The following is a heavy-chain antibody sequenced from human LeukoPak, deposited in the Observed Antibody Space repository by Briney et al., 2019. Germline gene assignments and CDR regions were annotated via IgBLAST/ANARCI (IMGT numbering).Heavy chain of an antibody. V-gene: IGHV1-69*06. CDR3: ARDLYSSGYFASGH. D-gene: IGHD6-19*01. CDR1: GGTFSSYA. Sequence: GASVKVSCKASGGTFSSYAISWVRQAPGQGLEWMGGIIPIFGTANYAQKFQGRVTITADKSTSTAYMELSSLRSEDTAVYYCARDLYSSGYFASGHWGQGTLVTVSS. J-gene: IGHJ4*02. CDR2: IIPIFGTA.